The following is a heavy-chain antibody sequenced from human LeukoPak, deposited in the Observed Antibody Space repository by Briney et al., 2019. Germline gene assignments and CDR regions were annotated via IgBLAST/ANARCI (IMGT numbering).Heavy chain of an antibody. D-gene: IGHD5-12*01. CDR2: IYTSGST. Sequence: PSETLSLTCAVYGGSFSGYYWSWIRQPAGKGLEWIGRIYTSGSTNYNPSLKSRVTISVDTSKNQFSLKLSSVTSADTAVYYCARGGYVDAFDIWGQGTMVTVSS. CDR3: ARGGYVDAFDI. V-gene: IGHV4-59*10. CDR1: GGSFSGYY. J-gene: IGHJ3*02.